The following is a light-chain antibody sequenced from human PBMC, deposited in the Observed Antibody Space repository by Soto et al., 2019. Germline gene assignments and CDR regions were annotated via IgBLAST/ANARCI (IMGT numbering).Light chain of an antibody. J-gene: IGKJ1*01. CDR2: GAS. CDR1: QSVSSNY. V-gene: IGKV3-20*01. Sequence: EIVLTQSPGTLSLSPGERATLACRASQSVSSNYLAWYQQKPGQAPRLLIYGASSRATGIPDRFSGSGSGTDFTLTISRLEPEDLAVYYCQQYHTSPLMFGQGAKGEIK. CDR3: QQYHTSPLM.